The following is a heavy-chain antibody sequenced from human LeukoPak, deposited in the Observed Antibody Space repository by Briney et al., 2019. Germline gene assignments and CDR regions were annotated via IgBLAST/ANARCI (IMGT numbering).Heavy chain of an antibody. J-gene: IGHJ4*02. CDR2: IYSGGST. CDR1: GFTFSSYW. D-gene: IGHD3-22*01. V-gene: IGHV3-66*01. Sequence: GGSLRLSCAASGFTFSSYWMSWVRQAPGKGLEWVSVIYSGGSTYYADSVKGRFTTSRDNSKNTLYLQMNSLRAEDTAVYYCARYYYDSSGLNYYFDYWGQGTLVTVSS. CDR3: ARYYYDSSGLNYYFDY.